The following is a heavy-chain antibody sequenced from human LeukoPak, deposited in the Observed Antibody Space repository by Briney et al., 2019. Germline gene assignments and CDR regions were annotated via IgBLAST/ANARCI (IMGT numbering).Heavy chain of an antibody. CDR2: ISSSSSTI. D-gene: IGHD3-22*01. CDR1: GFTFSTYS. V-gene: IGHV3-48*01. Sequence: PGGSLRLSCAASGFTFSTYSMNWVRQAPGKGLEWVSYISSSSSTIYYADSLKGRFTISRDNAKNSLYLQMNSLRAEDTAVYYCVRTYYYDTSAYYIGYYFHCWGQGTLVTVSS. CDR3: VRTYYYDTSAYYIGYYFHC. J-gene: IGHJ4*02.